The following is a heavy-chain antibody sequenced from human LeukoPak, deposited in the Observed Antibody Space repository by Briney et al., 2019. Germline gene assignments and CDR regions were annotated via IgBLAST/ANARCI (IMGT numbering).Heavy chain of an antibody. CDR2: INPSGGST. V-gene: IGHV1-46*01. CDR1: GYTFTSYG. Sequence: GASVKVSCKASGYTFTSYGISWVRQAPGQGLEWMGIINPSGGSTSYAQKFQGRVTMTRDTSTSTVYMELSSLRSEDTAVYYCAARDWFDPWGQGTLVTVSS. CDR3: AARDWFDP. J-gene: IGHJ5*02.